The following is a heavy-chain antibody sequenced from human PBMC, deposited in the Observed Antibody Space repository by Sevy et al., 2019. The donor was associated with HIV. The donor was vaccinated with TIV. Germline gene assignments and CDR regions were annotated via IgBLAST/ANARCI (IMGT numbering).Heavy chain of an antibody. J-gene: IGHJ4*02. CDR3: AEDKNDYGGASFDS. CDR2: IYPVGNA. CDR1: GYSIRSAYQ. V-gene: IGHV4-38-2*01. Sequence: SETLSLTCGVSGYSIRSAYQWGWIRQPPGKGLEWIGSIYPVGNAFYNPSLKSRVTISVDMSKNQFSLNLRSVTAADTAVYYCAEDKNDYGGASFDSWGPGTLVTISS. D-gene: IGHD4-17*01.